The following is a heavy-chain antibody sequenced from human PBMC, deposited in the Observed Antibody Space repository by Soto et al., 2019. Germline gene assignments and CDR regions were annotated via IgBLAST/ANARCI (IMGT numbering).Heavy chain of an antibody. CDR2: IYPGDSDT. J-gene: IGHJ6*02. Sequence: GESLKISCKGSGYTFTNYWIGWVRQMPGKGLEWMGSIYPGDSDTKYNPSFQGQLTISADKSITTTYLQWSTLKASDTAIYYCAASIFYYGMDVWGQGTTVTVSS. CDR1: GYTFTNYW. V-gene: IGHV5-51*01. CDR3: AASIFYYGMDV.